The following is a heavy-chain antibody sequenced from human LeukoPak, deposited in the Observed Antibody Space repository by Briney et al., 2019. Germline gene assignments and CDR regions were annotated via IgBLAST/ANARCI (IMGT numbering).Heavy chain of an antibody. J-gene: IGHJ4*02. CDR3: ARQCSSTSCFFDY. Sequence: GESLKISCKGSGYNFTSYWIGWVRQMPGKGLEWMGIIYPGDSDTRYSPSFQGQVTISADKSISTAYLQWSSLKASDTAMYYCARQCSSTSCFFDYWGQGTLVTVSS. V-gene: IGHV5-51*01. D-gene: IGHD2-2*01. CDR1: GYNFTSYW. CDR2: IYPGDSDT.